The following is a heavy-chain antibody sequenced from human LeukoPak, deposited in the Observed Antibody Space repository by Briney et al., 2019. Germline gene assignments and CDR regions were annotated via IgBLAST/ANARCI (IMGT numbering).Heavy chain of an antibody. CDR2: FIGCWGCT. CDR1: GFTFSSHS. CDR3: AKVSPRESRGISMVRGVIKPRGYFDY. D-gene: IGHD3-10*01. J-gene: IGHJ4*02. V-gene: IGHV3-23*01. Sequence: GGSLRPSFAASGFTFSSHSISWVPPAPGKGLGLVPAFIGCWGCTYYADPVKGRFTISRDNSKYTLYLQTNSLRAEDTAVYYCAKVSPRESRGISMVRGVIKPRGYFDYWGQGTLVTVSS.